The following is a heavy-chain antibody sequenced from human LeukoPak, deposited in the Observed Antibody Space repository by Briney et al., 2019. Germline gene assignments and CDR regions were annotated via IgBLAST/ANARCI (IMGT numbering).Heavy chain of an antibody. Sequence: PGGSLRLSCAASGFTVGSNYMSWVRQAPGKGLEWVSVIYSGGNTYYADSVKGRFTISRDNSKNTLFLQMDSLRAEDTAVYYCARDRSTTHFDYWGQGTLVTVSS. J-gene: IGHJ4*02. V-gene: IGHV3-66*01. D-gene: IGHD5/OR15-5a*01. CDR2: IYSGGNT. CDR3: ARDRSTTHFDY. CDR1: GFTVGSNY.